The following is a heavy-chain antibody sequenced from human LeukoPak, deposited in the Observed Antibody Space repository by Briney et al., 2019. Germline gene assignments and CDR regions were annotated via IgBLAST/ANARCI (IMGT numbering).Heavy chain of an antibody. V-gene: IGHV3-30*04. CDR1: GFTFMTST. CDR3: ARSYSYGGIHY. Sequence: PGRSLRLSCAASGFTFMTSTMHWVRLTQGKGLEWVAVISYDGSNKYYADSVKGRFTISRDNSKNTLYLQMNSLRAEDTAVYYCARSYSYGGIHYWGQGTLVTVSS. D-gene: IGHD5-18*01. J-gene: IGHJ4*02. CDR2: ISYDGSNK.